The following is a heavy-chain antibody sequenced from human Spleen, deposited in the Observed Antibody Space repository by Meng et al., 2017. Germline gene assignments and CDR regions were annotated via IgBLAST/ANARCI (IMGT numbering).Heavy chain of an antibody. J-gene: IGHJ6*02. CDR1: GFTFSSYW. D-gene: IGHD2-2*02. CDR2: IKPDGRET. CDR3: ARDPNGYINGGPYYYYYGLDV. V-gene: IGHV3-7*01. Sequence: GESLKISCEAFGFTFSSYWMSWVRQAPGKGLEWVANIKPDGRETYYVDSVKGRFTISRDNAKNSLYLQVNRLRAEDTAVYYCARDPNGYINGGPYYYYYGLDVWGQGTTVTVSS.